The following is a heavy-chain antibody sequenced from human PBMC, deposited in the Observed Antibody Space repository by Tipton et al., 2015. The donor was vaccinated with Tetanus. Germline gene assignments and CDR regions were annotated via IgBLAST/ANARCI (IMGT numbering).Heavy chain of an antibody. CDR3: ARDPNYGSGSNFDY. J-gene: IGHJ4*02. CDR2: IWYDGSNK. Sequence: QVQLVQSGGGVVQPGRSLRLSCAASGFTFSSYGMHWVRQAPGKGLEWVAVIWYDGSNKYYADSVKGRFTISRDNSKNTLYLQMNSLRAEDTAVYYCARDPNYGSGSNFDYWGQGTLVAVSS. V-gene: IGHV3-33*01. CDR1: GFTFSSYG. D-gene: IGHD3-10*01.